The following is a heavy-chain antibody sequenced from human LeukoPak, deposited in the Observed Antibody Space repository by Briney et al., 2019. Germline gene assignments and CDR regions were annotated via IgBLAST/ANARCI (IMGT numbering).Heavy chain of an antibody. D-gene: IGHD3-22*01. CDR2: IYPGDSGT. Sequence: GESLKISCKGSGYSFTSYWIGWVRQMPGKGLEWMGIIYPGDSGTRYSPSFQGQVTISADKSISTAYLQWSSLKASDTAMHYCARHHTYYYDSSGYYYLDYWGQGTLVTVSS. J-gene: IGHJ4*02. CDR1: GYSFTSYW. CDR3: ARHHTYYYDSSGYYYLDY. V-gene: IGHV5-51*01.